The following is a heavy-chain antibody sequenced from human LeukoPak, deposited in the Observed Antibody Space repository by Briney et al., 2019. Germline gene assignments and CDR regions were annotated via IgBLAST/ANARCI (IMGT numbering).Heavy chain of an antibody. J-gene: IGHJ4*02. CDR2: ISYDGSNK. CDR3: AKDGLTYNWNYMVYFDY. V-gene: IGHV3-30*07. Sequence: GGSLRLSCAASGFTFSSYAMHWVRQAPGKGLEWVAVISYDGSNKYYADSVKGRFTISRDNSQGTLYLQMNSLRAEDTAVYYCAKDGLTYNWNYMVYFDYWGQGTLVPVSS. CDR1: GFTFSSYA. D-gene: IGHD1-7*01.